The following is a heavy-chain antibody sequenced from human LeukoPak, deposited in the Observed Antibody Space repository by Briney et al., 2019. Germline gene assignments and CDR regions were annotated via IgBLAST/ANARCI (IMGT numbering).Heavy chain of an antibody. CDR3: ARYAVRGVIENNWFDP. J-gene: IGHJ5*02. V-gene: IGHV3-23*01. CDR1: GFTFSSYA. CDR2: LRGNGGST. D-gene: IGHD3-10*01. Sequence: GGSLRLSCAASGFTFSSYAMSWVRQAPGKGLEWVSSLRGNGGSTEYVDSVRGRFVISRDNSRNTLYLQMNSLRAEDTAVYYCARYAVRGVIENNWFDPWGQGTLVTVSS.